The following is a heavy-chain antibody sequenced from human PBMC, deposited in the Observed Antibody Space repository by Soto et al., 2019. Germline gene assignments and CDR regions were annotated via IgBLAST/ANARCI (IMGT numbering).Heavy chain of an antibody. D-gene: IGHD6-13*01. CDR3: AHRAAGGTFHY. CDR1: GFSLSTSGVG. Sequence: QITLKESGPTLVKPTQTLTLTCTFSGFSLSTSGVGVGWIRQPPGKALEWLALIYWDGDKRYSPSLRSRLTIPNDTSKNQVVLTMTSMDPVETATYYCAHRAAGGTFHYWGQGTLVTVSS. V-gene: IGHV2-5*02. CDR2: IYWDGDK. J-gene: IGHJ4*02.